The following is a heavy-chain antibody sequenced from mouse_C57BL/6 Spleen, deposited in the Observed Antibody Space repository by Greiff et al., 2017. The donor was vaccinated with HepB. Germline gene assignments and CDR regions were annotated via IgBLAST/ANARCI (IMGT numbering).Heavy chain of an antibody. V-gene: IGHV14-4*01. J-gene: IGHJ3*01. Sequence: VQLQQSGAELVRPGASVKLSCTASGFTFKDDYMHWVKQRPEQGLEWIGWIDPEKGDTEYASKFQGKATITADTSSNTAYLQLSSLTSEDTAVYYCTDGYFFAYWGQGTLVTVSA. D-gene: IGHD2-3*01. CDR1: GFTFKDDY. CDR2: IDPEKGDT. CDR3: TDGYFFAY.